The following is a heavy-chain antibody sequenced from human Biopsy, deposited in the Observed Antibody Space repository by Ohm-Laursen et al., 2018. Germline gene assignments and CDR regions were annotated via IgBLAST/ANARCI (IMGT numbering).Heavy chain of an antibody. CDR1: GDSLSSYF. Sequence: SDTLSLTCTVSGDSLSSYFWSWIRQPPGKGLEWIGFIHNSGSTDHNPSLKSRVTVSMDVSNNDFSLKLRSVTAADTAVYYCAREAAIIDPRTRAFDYWGQGTPVTVSS. D-gene: IGHD6-25*01. V-gene: IGHV4-59*01. J-gene: IGHJ4*02. CDR3: AREAAIIDPRTRAFDY. CDR2: IHNSGST.